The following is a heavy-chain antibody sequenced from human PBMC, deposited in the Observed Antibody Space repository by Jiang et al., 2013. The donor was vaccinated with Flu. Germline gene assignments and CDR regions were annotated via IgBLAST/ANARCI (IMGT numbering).Heavy chain of an antibody. CDR3: ATPYGGNSGLYFDH. J-gene: IGHJ4*02. V-gene: IGHV3-23*04. CDR2: ISTSGGST. D-gene: IGHD4-23*01. CDR1: GFTFGSYA. Sequence: VQLVESGGGLVQPGGSLRLSCAASGFTFGSYAMNWVRQAPGKGLEWVSAISTSGGSTYYADSVKGRFTISRDNSKNTLYLQMNSLRAEDTAVYYCATPYGGNSGLYFDHWGQGTLVTVSS.